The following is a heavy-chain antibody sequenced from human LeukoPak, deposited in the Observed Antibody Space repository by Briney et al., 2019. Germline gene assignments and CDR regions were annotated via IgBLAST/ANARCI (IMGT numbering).Heavy chain of an antibody. J-gene: IGHJ6*03. V-gene: IGHV4-34*01. D-gene: IGHD3-3*01. CDR1: GGSFSGYY. Sequence: PSETLSLTCAVYGGSFSGYYWSWIRQPPGKGLEWIGEINHSVSTNYNPSLKGRVTISVDTSKNQFSLKLSSVTAADTAVYYCASTTFGVVTHAHYYYYYMDVWGKGTTVTVSS. CDR2: INHSVST. CDR3: ASTTFGVVTHAHYYYYYMDV.